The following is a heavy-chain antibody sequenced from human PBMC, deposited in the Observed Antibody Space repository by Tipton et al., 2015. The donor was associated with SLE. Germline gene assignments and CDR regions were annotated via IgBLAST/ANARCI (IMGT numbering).Heavy chain of an antibody. CDR3: ARGMMTWRGAIIGVDV. Sequence: TLSLTCSVSGGSISSNYWIWIRQPPGKGLEWIGYISDGGGTNQNPSLKSRVAISVDPAKNQFSLKLTSVTVADTAVYYCARGMMTWRGAIIGVDVWGQGTSVNVSS. D-gene: IGHD3-16*01. J-gene: IGHJ6*02. CDR2: ISDGGGT. V-gene: IGHV4-59*08. CDR1: GGSISSNY.